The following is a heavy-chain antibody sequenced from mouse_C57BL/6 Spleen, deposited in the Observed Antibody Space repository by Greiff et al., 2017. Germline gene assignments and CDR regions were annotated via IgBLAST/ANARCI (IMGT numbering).Heavy chain of an antibody. J-gene: IGHJ1*03. CDR1: GFTFSDYG. Sequence: EVQVVESGGGLVKPGGSLKLSCAASGFTFSDYGMHWVRQAPEKGLEWVAYISSGSSTLYYADTVKGRFTISSDNAKNTLFLQMTSLRSEDTAMYYCARYDYDWYFDVWGTGTTVTVSS. CDR3: ARYDYDWYFDV. CDR2: ISSGSSTL. V-gene: IGHV5-17*01. D-gene: IGHD2-4*01.